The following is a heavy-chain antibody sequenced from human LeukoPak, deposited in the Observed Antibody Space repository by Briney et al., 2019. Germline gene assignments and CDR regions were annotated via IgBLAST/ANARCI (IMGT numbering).Heavy chain of an antibody. D-gene: IGHD2-2*01. Sequence: GGSLRLSCAASGFTFSSYSMNWVRQAPGKGLEWVSPISSSSSYMYYADSVKGRFTISRDNAKNSLYLQMNSLRAEDTAVYYCARASIVVVPAYYYYYGMDVWGQGTTVTVSS. V-gene: IGHV3-21*01. CDR3: ARASIVVVPAYYYYYGMDV. CDR1: GFTFSSYS. CDR2: ISSSSSYM. J-gene: IGHJ6*02.